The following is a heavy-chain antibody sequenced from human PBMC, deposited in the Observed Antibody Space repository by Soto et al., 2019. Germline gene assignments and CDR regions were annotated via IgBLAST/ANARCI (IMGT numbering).Heavy chain of an antibody. Sequence: ASVKVSCKASGYTFTSYAMHWVRQAPGQRLEWMGWINAGNGNTKYSQKFQGRVTITRDTSASTAYMELSSLRSEDTAVYYCARGEGGYSGYDSDYYYGMDVWGQGTTVTVSS. CDR1: GYTFTSYA. D-gene: IGHD5-12*01. CDR2: INAGNGNT. V-gene: IGHV1-3*01. CDR3: ARGEGGYSGYDSDYYYGMDV. J-gene: IGHJ6*02.